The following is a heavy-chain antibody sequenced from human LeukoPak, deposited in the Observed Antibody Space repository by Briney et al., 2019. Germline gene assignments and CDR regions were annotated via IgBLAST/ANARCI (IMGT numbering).Heavy chain of an antibody. V-gene: IGHV3-23*01. Sequence: PWGTLRLSCAASGVTFSSYAMSWVRQAPGKGLEWISAISGSGGTTYYAVSVKGRFTISRDKSKNTLYLQMNSLRAEDTAVYYCAKDHESFDRWGQGTLVTVSS. CDR3: AKDHESFDR. CDR2: ISGSGGTT. CDR1: GVTFSSYA. J-gene: IGHJ5*02.